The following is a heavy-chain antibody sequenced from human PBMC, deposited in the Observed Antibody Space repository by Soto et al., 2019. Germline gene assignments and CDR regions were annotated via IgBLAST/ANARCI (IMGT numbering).Heavy chain of an antibody. CDR3: AGELERFCDY. CDR2: IAYDGRNK. CDR1: GFTFSSYA. Sequence: QVQLVESGGGVVQPGRSLRLSCAASGFTFSSYAMHWVRQAPGKGLEWVAVIAYDGRNKYYADSVKGRFTISRDNSKNSLYLQRNSVRIKDTAVYGGAGELERFCDYWGQGTLVAVSS. V-gene: IGHV3-30*04. J-gene: IGHJ4*02. D-gene: IGHD1-1*01.